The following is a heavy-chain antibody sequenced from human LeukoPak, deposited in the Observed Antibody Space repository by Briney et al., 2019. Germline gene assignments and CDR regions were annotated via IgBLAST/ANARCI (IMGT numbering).Heavy chain of an antibody. J-gene: IGHJ4*02. Sequence: SETLSLTCTISGGSISSYYWSWIRQPSGKGLEWIGYIYYSGSTNYNPSLKSRVTISVDTSKNQFSLKLSSVTAADTAVYYCARQGRDGYIVDYWGQGTLVTVSS. CDR2: IYYSGST. D-gene: IGHD2-21*02. V-gene: IGHV4-59*08. CDR3: ARQGRDGYIVDY. CDR1: GGSISSYY.